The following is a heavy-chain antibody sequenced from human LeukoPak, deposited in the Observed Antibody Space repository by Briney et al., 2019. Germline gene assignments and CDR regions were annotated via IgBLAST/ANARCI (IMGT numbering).Heavy chain of an antibody. V-gene: IGHV4-30-2*01. CDR2: MFYSGST. CDR1: GDSIRSGGHY. J-gene: IGHJ3*02. Sequence: SETLSLTCAVSGDSIRSGGHYWTWIRQLPGKGLEWIGYMFYSGSTYYNPSLKSRVTISVDRSKNQFSLKLSSVTAADTAVYYCARDYGSGSGAFDIWGQGTMVTVSS. D-gene: IGHD3-10*01. CDR3: ARDYGSGSGAFDI.